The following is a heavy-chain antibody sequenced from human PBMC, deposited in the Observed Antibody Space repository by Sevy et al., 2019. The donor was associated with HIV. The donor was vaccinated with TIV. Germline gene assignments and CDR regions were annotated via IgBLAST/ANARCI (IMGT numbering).Heavy chain of an antibody. D-gene: IGHD1-26*01. CDR1: GYTFNSYV. CDR3: ARAPSGSQGPGQYFQH. CDR2: ISGYNGDT. J-gene: IGHJ1*01. V-gene: IGHV1-18*01. Sequence: ASVKVSCKASGYTFNSYVITWVRQAPGQGLEWMGKISGYNGDTKYGQKFQGRVTMTTDPSTSTAYMELRSLKSDGTAVYYCARAPSGSQGPGQYFQHWGQGTLVTVSS.